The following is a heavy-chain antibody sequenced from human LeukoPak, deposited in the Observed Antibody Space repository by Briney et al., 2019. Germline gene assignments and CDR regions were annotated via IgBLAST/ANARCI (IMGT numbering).Heavy chain of an antibody. J-gene: IGHJ6*04. V-gene: IGHV1-69*01. Sequence: SVKVSCKASGGTFSSYAISWVRQAPGQGLEWMGGIIPIFGTANYAQKFQGRVTITADESTSTAYMELSSLRSEDTAVYYCASWNRDIVVVPAAIGGMDVWGKGTTVTASS. CDR3: ASWNRDIVVVPAAIGGMDV. CDR1: GGTFSSYA. D-gene: IGHD2-2*02. CDR2: IIPIFGTA.